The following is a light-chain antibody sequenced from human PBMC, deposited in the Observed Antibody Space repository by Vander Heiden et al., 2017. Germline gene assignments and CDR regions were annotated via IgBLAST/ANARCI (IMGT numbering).Light chain of an antibody. Sequence: EIAMTQSPATLSVSPGERATLSCRVSQSVSSNLAWYQQKPGQAPRLLIYGASTRATGIPARFSGSGSGTEFTLTISSLQSEDFAAYYCQQYNNWPPLTFGGGTKVEIK. V-gene: IGKV3-15*01. CDR3: QQYNNWPPLT. J-gene: IGKJ4*01. CDR1: QSVSSN. CDR2: GAS.